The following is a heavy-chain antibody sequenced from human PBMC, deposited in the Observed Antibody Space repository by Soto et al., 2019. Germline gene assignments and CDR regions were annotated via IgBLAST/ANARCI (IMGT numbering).Heavy chain of an antibody. CDR3: AKVFRVSVRGVIIEGVDY. Sequence: GGSLRLSCAASGFTFSSYGMHWVRQAPGKGLEWVAVISYDGSNKYYADSVKGRFTISRDNSKNTLYLQMNSLRAEDTAVYYCAKVFRVSVRGVIIEGVDYWGQGTLVTVSS. CDR1: GFTFSSYG. J-gene: IGHJ4*02. CDR2: ISYDGSNK. D-gene: IGHD3-10*01. V-gene: IGHV3-30*18.